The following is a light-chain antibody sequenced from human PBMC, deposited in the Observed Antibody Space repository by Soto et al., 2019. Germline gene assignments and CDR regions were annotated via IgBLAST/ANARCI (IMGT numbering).Light chain of an antibody. CDR2: GAS. V-gene: IGKV3-20*01. CDR3: QQYGGSPRT. Sequence: EIVLTHSPATLSLSPGERATFSCKASQSVGTSLAWFQQKPGQAPRLLIYGASSRATGIPDRFSGSGSGTDFTLTISRLEPEDFAVYYCQQYGGSPRTFGQGTKVDIK. J-gene: IGKJ1*01. CDR1: QSVGTS.